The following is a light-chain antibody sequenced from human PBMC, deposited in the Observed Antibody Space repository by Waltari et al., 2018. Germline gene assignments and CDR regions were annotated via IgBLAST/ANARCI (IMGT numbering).Light chain of an antibody. CDR3: TAWDDNLSVV. CDR1: TSNIGSHY. Sequence: QSVLTQPPSASGTPGQRVPITCFGSTSNIGSHYVSWNQHIPGTTPKPRIHTYHQRPSGVPDRFSGSVSGTSASLAISGLRSEDEADYYCTAWDDNLSVVFGGGTKLTVL. V-gene: IGLV1-47*01. CDR2: TYH. J-gene: IGLJ3*02.